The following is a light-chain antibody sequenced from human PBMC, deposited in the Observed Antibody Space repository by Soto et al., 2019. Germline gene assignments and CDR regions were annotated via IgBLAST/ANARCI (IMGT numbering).Light chain of an antibody. V-gene: IGKV3-11*01. Sequence: EVMLTQSPDTLSLSPGETATLSCRAGQSGDRYVAWYQQKLGQAPRLLIYDAYTRATGVGARFTGSGSATDFSLTITSIELEDFAVYYCQQRGKWPSTFGPGTKVEMK. CDR3: QQRGKWPST. CDR1: QSGDRY. J-gene: IGKJ2*02. CDR2: DAY.